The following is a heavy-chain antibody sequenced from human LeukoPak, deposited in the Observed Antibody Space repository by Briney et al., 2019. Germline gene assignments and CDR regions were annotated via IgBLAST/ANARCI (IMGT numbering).Heavy chain of an antibody. D-gene: IGHD2-21*01. CDR2: IKSDGTGA. V-gene: IGHV3-74*01. CDR1: GFTFGTFL. Sequence: GGSLRLSCEASGFTFGTFLMQWVRQAPGKGLISVSRIKSDGTGAAYADSVKGRFTISRDNAKNTLYLQMNSLGVEDTAVYYCARDGDWVGGSIDYWGQGTLVTVSS. CDR3: ARDGDWVGGSIDY. J-gene: IGHJ4*02.